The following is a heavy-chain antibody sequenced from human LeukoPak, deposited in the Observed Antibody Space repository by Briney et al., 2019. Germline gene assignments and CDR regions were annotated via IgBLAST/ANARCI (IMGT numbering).Heavy chain of an antibody. CDR3: AKEARPYDSSAYLNY. CDR2: IRYDGSNK. Sequence: PGGSLRLSCAASAFTFTTYGMHWVRQAPGKGLEWVAFIRYDGSNKCYADSVKGRFTTSRDNSKNTLYLQMNSLRAEDTAVYYCAKEARPYDSSAYLNYWGQGTLVTVSS. D-gene: IGHD3-22*01. V-gene: IGHV3-30*02. CDR1: AFTFTTYG. J-gene: IGHJ4*02.